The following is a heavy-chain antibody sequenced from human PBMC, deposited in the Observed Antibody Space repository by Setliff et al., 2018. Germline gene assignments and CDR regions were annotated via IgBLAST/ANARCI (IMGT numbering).Heavy chain of an antibody. CDR3: VASPSNKNGHFEY. V-gene: IGHV3-7*01. Sequence: PSETLSLTCTVSGGSISRSSYYWVSWVRQAPGKGLEWLASINPHGSEKYYADSVLGRFTISRDNIKNTAFLQMNSLRADDTAMYYCVASPSNKNGHFEYWGQGTLVTVSS. CDR1: GGSISRSSYYW. CDR2: INPHGSEK. J-gene: IGHJ4*02.